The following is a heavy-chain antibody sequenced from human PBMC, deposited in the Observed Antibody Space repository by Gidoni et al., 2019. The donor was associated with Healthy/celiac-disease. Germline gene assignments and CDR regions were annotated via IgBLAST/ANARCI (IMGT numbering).Heavy chain of an antibody. V-gene: IGHV4-31*03. D-gene: IGHD4-17*01. CDR1: GGSISSGGYY. CDR2: IYYSGST. CDR3: ARGCLGDYCEGY. J-gene: IGHJ4*02. Sequence: QVQLQESGPGLVKPSQTLSLTCTVSGGSISSGGYYCSWFRQHPGKGLEWIVYIYYSGSTYYDPSLKSRVTISVDTSKNQFSLKLSSVTAADTAVYYCARGCLGDYCEGYWGQGTLVTVSS.